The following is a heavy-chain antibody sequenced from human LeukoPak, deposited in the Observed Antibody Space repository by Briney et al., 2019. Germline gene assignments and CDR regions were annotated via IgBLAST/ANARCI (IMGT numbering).Heavy chain of an antibody. J-gene: IGHJ4*02. D-gene: IGHD3-10*01. CDR3: AKEGMIRGVIDY. CDR1: GDSISGNHY. V-gene: IGHV4-4*07. CDR2: VHTSGST. Sequence: SETLSLTCTVSGDSISGNHYWNWIRQPAGKGLEWIGHVHTSGSTNYNPSFKSRVTMSIDTSTNQFSLKLNSLTAADTAVYYCAKEGMIRGVIDYWGQGALVTVSS.